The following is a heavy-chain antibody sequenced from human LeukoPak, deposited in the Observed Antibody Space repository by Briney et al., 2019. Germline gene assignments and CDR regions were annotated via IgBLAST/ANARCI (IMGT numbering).Heavy chain of an antibody. CDR2: INQDGVEK. V-gene: IGHV3-7*05. CDR1: EFTFTTYW. CDR3: ARGFDGYYGFDL. D-gene: IGHD5-24*01. J-gene: IGHJ3*01. Sequence: PGGSLRLSCAASEFTFTTYWMSWVRQAPGKGLEWVANINQDGVEKYYVASVRGRLTISRDNAKNSMYVQMNSLRAEDTAVYYCARGFDGYYGFDLWGQGTMDTVSS.